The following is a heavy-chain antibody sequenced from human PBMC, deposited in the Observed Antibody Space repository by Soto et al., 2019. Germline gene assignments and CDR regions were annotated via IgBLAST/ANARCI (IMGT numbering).Heavy chain of an antibody. CDR1: GFTFSSYG. Sequence: GGSLRLSCAASGFTFSSYGMHWVRQAPGKGLEWVAVIWYDGSNKYYADSVKGRFTISRDNSKNTLYLQMNGLRAEDTAVYYCVSVPFTAMVSQMDYWGQGTLVTVSS. V-gene: IGHV3-33*01. J-gene: IGHJ4*02. CDR3: VSVPFTAMVSQMDY. D-gene: IGHD5-18*01. CDR2: IWYDGSNK.